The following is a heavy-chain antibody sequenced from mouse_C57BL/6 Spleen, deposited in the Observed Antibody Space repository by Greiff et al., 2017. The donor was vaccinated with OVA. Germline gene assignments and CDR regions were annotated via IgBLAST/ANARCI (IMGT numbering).Heavy chain of an antibody. Sequence: VQLKESGPELVKPGASVKMSCKASGYTFTDYNMHWVKQSHGKSLEWIGYINPNNGGTSYNQKFKGKATLTVNKSSSTAYMELRSLTSEDSAVYYCARGYYPVGYFDYWGQGTTLTVSS. CDR2: INPNNGGT. CDR1: GYTFTDYN. J-gene: IGHJ2*01. V-gene: IGHV1-22*01. CDR3: ARGYYPVGYFDY. D-gene: IGHD2-12*01.